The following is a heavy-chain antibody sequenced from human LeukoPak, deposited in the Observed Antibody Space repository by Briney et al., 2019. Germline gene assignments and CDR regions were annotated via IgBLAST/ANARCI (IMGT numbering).Heavy chain of an antibody. V-gene: IGHV3-7*01. CDR2: IKQDGSEK. CDR3: ARGKSGSYGTKGY. Sequence: GGSLRLSCVASGFTFSSYWMSWVRQAPGKGLECVADIKQDGSEKYYVDSVKGRFTISRDNAKNSLYLQMNSLRVEDTAVYYCARGKSGSYGTKGYWGQGTLVTVSS. CDR1: GFTFSSYW. D-gene: IGHD1-26*01. J-gene: IGHJ4*02.